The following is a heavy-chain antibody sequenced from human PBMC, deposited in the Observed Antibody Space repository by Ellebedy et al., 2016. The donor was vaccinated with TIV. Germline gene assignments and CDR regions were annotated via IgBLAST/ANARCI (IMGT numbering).Heavy chain of an antibody. CDR1: GGSISTYY. V-gene: IGHV4-4*07. Sequence: MPSETLSLTCTVSGGSISTYYWSWIRQPAGKGLEWIGRINTSGSTVYSPSLKSRVTMSIDTSKNQFSLKLNSVTAADTAVYYCAVAGGTANYYYGFDVWGQGTPVTVSS. D-gene: IGHD1-1*01. CDR2: INTSGST. J-gene: IGHJ6*02. CDR3: AVAGGTANYYYGFDV.